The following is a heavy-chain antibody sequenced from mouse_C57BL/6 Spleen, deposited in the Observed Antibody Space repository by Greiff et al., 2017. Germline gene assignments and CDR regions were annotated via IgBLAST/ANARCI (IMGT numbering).Heavy chain of an antibody. Sequence: VQLKESGPGLVKPSQSLSLTCSVTGYSITSGYYWNWIRQFPGNKLEWMGYISYDGSNNYNPSLKNRISITRDTSKNQFFLKLNSVTTEDTATYYCARDYDYDSAYWGQGTLVTVSA. V-gene: IGHV3-6*01. D-gene: IGHD2-4*01. J-gene: IGHJ3*01. CDR3: ARDYDYDSAY. CDR1: GYSITSGYY. CDR2: ISYDGSN.